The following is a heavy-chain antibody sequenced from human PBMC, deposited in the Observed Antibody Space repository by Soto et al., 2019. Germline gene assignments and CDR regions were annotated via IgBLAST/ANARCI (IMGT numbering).Heavy chain of an antibody. J-gene: IGHJ5*02. V-gene: IGHV4-39*01. CDR2: IYHTGNA. D-gene: IGHD3-22*01. Sequence: SETLSLTYTVSSGSIINYYWAWIRQPPGEGLEWIGSIYHTGNAYYNPSLKSRVTISVDTSKNQFSLKLTSVTAADAALYYCARDFFDSSDYTTNWFDPWGQGTLVTVSS. CDR3: ARDFFDSSDYTTNWFDP. CDR1: SGSIINYY.